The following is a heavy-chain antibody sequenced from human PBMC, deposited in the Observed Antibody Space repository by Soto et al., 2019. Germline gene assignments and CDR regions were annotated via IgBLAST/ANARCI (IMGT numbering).Heavy chain of an antibody. V-gene: IGHV1-18*04. J-gene: IGHJ5*02. D-gene: IGHD2-15*01. CDR1: GYTFTSYG. CDR3: ARDNSQSYGTPAASSWFHP. CDR2: ISAYNGNT. Sequence: ASVKVSCKASGYTFTSYGISWVRQAPGQGLEWMGWISAYNGNTNYAQKLQGRVTITRDTSTSTVYMDLSSLRYEDTAVYYCARDNSQSYGTPAASSWFHPWGQGTPVTVS.